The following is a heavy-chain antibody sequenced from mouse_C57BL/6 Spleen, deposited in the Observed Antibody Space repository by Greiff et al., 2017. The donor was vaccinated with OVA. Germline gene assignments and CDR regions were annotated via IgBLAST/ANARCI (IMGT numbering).Heavy chain of an antibody. J-gene: IGHJ2*01. Sequence: QVQLQQPGAELVRPGSSVKLSCKASGYTFTSYWMHWVKQRPIQGLEWIGNIDPSDSETHYNQKFKDKATLTVDKSSSTAYMQLSSLTSEDAAVYCGAFTAQAPHFDDWGKGTTLTVSS. CDR1: GYTFTSYW. CDR2: IDPSDSET. V-gene: IGHV1-52*01. CDR3: AFTAQAPHFDD. D-gene: IGHD3-2*02.